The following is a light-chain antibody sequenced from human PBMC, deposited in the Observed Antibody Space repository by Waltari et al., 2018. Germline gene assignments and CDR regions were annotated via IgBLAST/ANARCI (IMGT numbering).Light chain of an antibody. Sequence: DIQMTQSPSTLSASVGDRVTITCRASQSISSWLAWYQQKPGKAPKLLISKASSLESGGPSRFRGSGSGTEFTLTISSLQPDDYATYYCQRFDSYPYTFGQGTKLEIK. CDR2: KAS. J-gene: IGKJ2*01. V-gene: IGKV1-5*03. CDR3: QRFDSYPYT. CDR1: QSISSW.